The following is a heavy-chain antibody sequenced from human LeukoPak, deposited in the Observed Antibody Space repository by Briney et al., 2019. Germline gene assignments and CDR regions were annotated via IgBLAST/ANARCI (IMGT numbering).Heavy chain of an antibody. CDR2: SRNKANSYTT. J-gene: IGHJ4*02. CDR3: AGAYTSGWFSPGY. V-gene: IGHV3-72*01. Sequence: GGSLRLSCAASGFTFSDHYMDWARQAPGKGLEWVGRSRNKANSYTTDYAASVKGRFSISRDDSKNSLYLQMNSLKIEDTAVYYCAGAYTSGWFSPGYWGQGTLVTVSS. CDR1: GFTFSDHY. D-gene: IGHD6-19*01.